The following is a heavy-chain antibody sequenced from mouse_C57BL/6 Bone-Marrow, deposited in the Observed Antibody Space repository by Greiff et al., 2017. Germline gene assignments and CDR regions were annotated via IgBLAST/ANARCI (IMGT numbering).Heavy chain of an antibody. CDR1: GYTFTSYW. Sequence: QVQLQQPGAELVKPGASVKLSCKASGYTFTSYWMHWVKQRPGQGLEWIGMIHPNSGSTNYNEKFKSKATLTVDKSSSTAYMHLSSLTSEDSAVYYCVIYYYGAFDVWGTGTTVTVSS. D-gene: IGHD1-1*01. V-gene: IGHV1-64*01. CDR3: VIYYYGAFDV. CDR2: IHPNSGST. J-gene: IGHJ1*03.